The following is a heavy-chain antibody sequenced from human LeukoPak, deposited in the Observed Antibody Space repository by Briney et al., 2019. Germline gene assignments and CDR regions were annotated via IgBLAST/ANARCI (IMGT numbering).Heavy chain of an antibody. V-gene: IGHV4-34*01. CDR1: GGSFSGYY. CDR3: ARDAWMAVAGQSFDY. Sequence: SETLSLTCAVYGGSFSGYYWSWIRQPPGKGLEWIGEINHSGSTNYNPSLKSRVTISVDTSENQFSLKLSSVTAADTAVYYCARDAWMAVAGQSFDYWGQGTLVTVSS. CDR2: INHSGST. D-gene: IGHD6-19*01. J-gene: IGHJ4*02.